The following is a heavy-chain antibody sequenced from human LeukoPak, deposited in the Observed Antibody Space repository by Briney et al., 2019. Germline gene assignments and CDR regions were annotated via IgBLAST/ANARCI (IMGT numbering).Heavy chain of an antibody. D-gene: IGHD2-21*02. J-gene: IGHJ6*02. CDR3: ARAYCGGDCYGMDYYYYYGMDV. V-gene: IGHV4-34*01. CDR1: GGSFSGYY. Sequence: SETLSLTCAVYGGSFSGYYWSWIRQPPGKGLEWIGEINHSRRTNYNPSLKSRVTISVDTSRNQFSLILSSVTAADTAVYYCARAYCGGDCYGMDYYYYYGMDVWGQGTTVTVSS. CDR2: INHSRRT.